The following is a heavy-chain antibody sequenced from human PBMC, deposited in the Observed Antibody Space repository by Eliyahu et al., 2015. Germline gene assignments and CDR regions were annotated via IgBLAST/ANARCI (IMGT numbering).Heavy chain of an antibody. V-gene: IGHV3-74*01. Sequence: EVQLVESGGGFVQPGGSLRLSCVASGFXFSTDXWXWXRXAPERGLXWVSLINYDGTTTYYADSVKGRFTISRDNAKNTLYLQMNNLRAEDTAVYYCARLSSAALGPWGQGTLVTVSS. CDR1: GFXFSTDX. D-gene: IGHD6-13*01. J-gene: IGHJ5*02. CDR3: ARLSSAALGP. CDR2: INYDGTTT.